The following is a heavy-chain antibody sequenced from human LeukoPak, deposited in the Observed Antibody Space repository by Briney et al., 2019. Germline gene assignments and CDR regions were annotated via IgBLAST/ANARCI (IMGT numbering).Heavy chain of an antibody. CDR3: ARVPYDSSGYYYVLPNFDY. CDR2: ISAYNGNT. Sequence: ASVKVSCKASGYTFTSCGISWVRQAPGQGLEWMGWISAYNGNTNYAQKLQGRVTMTTDTSTSTAYMELRGLRSDDTAVYYRARVPYDSSGYYYVLPNFDYWGQGTLVTVSS. CDR1: GYTFTSCG. J-gene: IGHJ4*02. D-gene: IGHD3-22*01. V-gene: IGHV1-18*01.